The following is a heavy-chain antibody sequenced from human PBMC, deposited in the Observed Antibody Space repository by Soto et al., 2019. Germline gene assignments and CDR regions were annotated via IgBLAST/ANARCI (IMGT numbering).Heavy chain of an antibody. CDR2: INHSGST. CDR1: GGSFSGYY. J-gene: IGHJ4*02. V-gene: IGHV4-34*01. D-gene: IGHD6-13*01. CDR3: ARVPMGIAAAATRRHLKYYFDY. Sequence: SETLSLTCAVYGGSFSGYYWSWIRQPPGKGLEWIGEINHSGSTNYNPSLKSRVTISVDTSKNQFSLKLSSVTAADTAVYYCARVPMGIAAAATRRHLKYYFDYWGQGTLVTVSS.